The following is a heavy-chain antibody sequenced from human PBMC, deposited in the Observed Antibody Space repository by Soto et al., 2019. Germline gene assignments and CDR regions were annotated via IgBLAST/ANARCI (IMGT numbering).Heavy chain of an antibody. CDR2: IDPSDSQT. CDR3: ARQIYDSDTGPNFQYYFDS. V-gene: IGHV5-10-1*01. J-gene: IGHJ4*02. Sequence: AESLNISCKVSGYSFAGYWITWVLQKPGKGLEWMGRIDPSDSQTYYSPSFRGHVTISVTKSITTVFLQWSSLRASDTAMYYCARQIYDSDTGPNFQYYFDSWGQGTPVTVSS. D-gene: IGHD3-22*01. CDR1: GYSFAGYW.